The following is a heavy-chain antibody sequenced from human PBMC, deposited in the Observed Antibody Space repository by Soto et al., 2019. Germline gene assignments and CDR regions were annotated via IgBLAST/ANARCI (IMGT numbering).Heavy chain of an antibody. J-gene: IGHJ3*02. V-gene: IGHV1-69*06. Sequence: QVQLVQSGAEVKKPGSSVKVSCKASGGTFSSYAISWVRQAPGQGLEWMGGIIPIFGTANYAQKFQGRVTITADKSRSTAYVELSSLRSEDTAVYYCARFRWELRDHAFDIWGQGTMVTVSS. CDR1: GGTFSSYA. CDR2: IIPIFGTA. D-gene: IGHD2-15*01. CDR3: ARFRWELRDHAFDI.